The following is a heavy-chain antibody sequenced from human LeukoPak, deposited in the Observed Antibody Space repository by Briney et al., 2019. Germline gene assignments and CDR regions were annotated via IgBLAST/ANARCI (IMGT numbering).Heavy chain of an antibody. CDR1: GGSVSSYY. V-gene: IGHV4-59*08. D-gene: IGHD4-23*01. CDR3: ALGYGGGAGDY. Sequence: SETLPLTCTVSGGSVSSYYWSWIRQPPGKGLEWIGYIYYSGSPYYNPSLKSRVTISVDTSKNQFSLKLSSVTAADTAVYYCALGYGGGAGDYWGQGTLVTVSS. J-gene: IGHJ4*02. CDR2: IYYSGSP.